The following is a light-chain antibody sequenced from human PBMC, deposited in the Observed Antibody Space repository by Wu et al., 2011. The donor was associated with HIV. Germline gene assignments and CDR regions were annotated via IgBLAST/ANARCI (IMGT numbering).Light chain of an antibody. Sequence: RASQSVSSSYLAWYQQKPGQAPRLLIYGASSRATGIPDRFSGSGSGTDFTLTISRLEPEDFAVYYCQQYGSSPFTFGPGTKVDIK. CDR1: QSVSSSY. J-gene: IGKJ3*01. CDR2: GAS. CDR3: QQYGSSPFT. V-gene: IGKV3-20*01.